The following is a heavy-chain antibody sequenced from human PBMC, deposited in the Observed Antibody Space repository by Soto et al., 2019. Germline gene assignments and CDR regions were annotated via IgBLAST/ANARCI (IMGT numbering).Heavy chain of an antibody. CDR3: ARSTTYYDFWSGYYPAIFDY. J-gene: IGHJ4*02. CDR2: IYYSGST. Sequence: SETLSLTCTVSGGSISSYYWSWIRQPPGKGLEWIGYIYYSGSTNYNPSLKSRVTISVDTSKNQFSLKLSSVTAADTAVYYCARSTTYYDFWSGYYPAIFDYWGQGTLVTVS. D-gene: IGHD3-3*01. CDR1: GGSISSYY. V-gene: IGHV4-59*08.